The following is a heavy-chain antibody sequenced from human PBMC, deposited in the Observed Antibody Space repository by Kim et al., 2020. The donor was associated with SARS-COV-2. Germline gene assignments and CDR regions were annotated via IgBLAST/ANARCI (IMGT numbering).Heavy chain of an antibody. J-gene: IGHJ6*02. Sequence: LSLTCAASGFTFSDSDLHWGRQTSGKGLEWVGRIRSKANSFATAYSASVKGRFTISRDDSKNTAYLQMNSLKTEDTAFYYCTAYGSGGFYGVDGWGQGTTVTVSS. CDR1: GFTFSDSD. V-gene: IGHV3-73*01. CDR2: IRSKANSFAT. D-gene: IGHD3-10*01. CDR3: TAYGSGGFYGVDG.